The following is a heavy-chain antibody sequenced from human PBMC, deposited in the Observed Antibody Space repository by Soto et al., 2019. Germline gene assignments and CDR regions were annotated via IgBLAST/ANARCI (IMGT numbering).Heavy chain of an antibody. J-gene: IGHJ4*02. Sequence: QLQLQESGPELVKPSETLSLTCTVSGGSISSSSYYWGWIRQPPGKGLEWIGSIYYSGSTYYNPSLKRRVTISVDTSKNQFSLTLSSVTAADTAVYYCARRKQQLARGVYFDYWGQGTLVTVSS. V-gene: IGHV4-39*01. CDR1: GGSISSSSYY. CDR2: IYYSGST. CDR3: ARRKQQLARGVYFDY. D-gene: IGHD6-13*01.